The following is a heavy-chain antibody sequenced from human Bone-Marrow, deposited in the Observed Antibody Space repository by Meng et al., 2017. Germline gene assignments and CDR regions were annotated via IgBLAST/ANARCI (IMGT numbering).Heavy chain of an antibody. CDR3: ARVAYRWGGDCSYFDY. V-gene: IGHV4-34*01. D-gene: IGHD2-21*02. CDR2: INHSGST. J-gene: IGHJ4*02. CDR1: GGSFSGYY. Sequence: QVQLQQWGAGLLKPSETLSLTCAVYGGSFSGYYWSWIRQPPGKGLEWIGGINHSGSTNSNPSLKSRVTISVDTSKNQFSLKLSSVTAADTAVYYCARVAYRWGGDCSYFDYWGQGTLVTVSS.